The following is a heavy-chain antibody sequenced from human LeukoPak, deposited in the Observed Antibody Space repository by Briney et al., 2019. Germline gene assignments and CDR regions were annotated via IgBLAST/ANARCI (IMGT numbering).Heavy chain of an antibody. V-gene: IGHV1-18*01. J-gene: IGHJ4*02. Sequence: ASVKVSCKASGYTFTSNVITWVRQAPGQGLEWMGWVNVYNGNTSYAQKLQGRVTMTADTSTSTAYMELRGLRSDDTAVYYCAREGVVPAAILGYFDYWGQGTLVTVSS. D-gene: IGHD2-2*01. CDR3: AREGVVPAAILGYFDY. CDR1: GYTFTSNV. CDR2: VNVYNGNT.